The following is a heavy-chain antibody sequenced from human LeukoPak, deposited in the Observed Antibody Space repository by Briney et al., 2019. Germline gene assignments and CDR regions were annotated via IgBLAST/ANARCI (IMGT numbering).Heavy chain of an antibody. D-gene: IGHD3-9*01. CDR3: ARALRFDWLSAY. CDR1: GFTFSTYA. Sequence: PGGSLRLSCAASGFTFSTYAMGWVRQAPGKGLDWVSSISNSGGTAYSADSVKGRFTISRDNSKNTLYLQMNSLTAEDTAVYYCARALRFDWLSAYWGQGTLVTVSS. V-gene: IGHV3-23*01. CDR2: ISNSGGTA. J-gene: IGHJ4*02.